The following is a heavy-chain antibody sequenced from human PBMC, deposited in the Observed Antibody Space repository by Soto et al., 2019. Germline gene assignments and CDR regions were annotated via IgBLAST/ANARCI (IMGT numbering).Heavy chain of an antibody. J-gene: IGHJ4*02. CDR2: ISGYNGNT. CDR3: GRDLVTVTTPFFDY. V-gene: IGHV1-18*01. Sequence: QVQLVQSGAEVKKPGASVKVSCKASGYTLTSYGISWVRQAPGQGLEWMGWISGYNGNTKFAQMLQGRVTMTTDTSTSTAYMELRSLRSDDTAVYYCGRDLVTVTTPFFDYWGQGTLVTGSS. CDR1: GYTLTSYG. D-gene: IGHD4-4*01.